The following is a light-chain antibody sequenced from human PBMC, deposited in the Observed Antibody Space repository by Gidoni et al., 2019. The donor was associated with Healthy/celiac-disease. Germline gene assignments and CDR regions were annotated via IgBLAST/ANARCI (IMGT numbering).Light chain of an antibody. CDR1: QSISSY. CDR3: QQSYSTPPEWT. J-gene: IGKJ1*01. V-gene: IGKV1-39*01. CDR2: DAS. Sequence: DIQMTQSPSSLSASVGDRVTITCRASQSISSYLNWYQQKPGKAPKLLIYDASSLQSGVPSRFSGSGAGTDFTLTISSLQPEDFATYECQQSYSTPPEWTFGQXTKVEIK.